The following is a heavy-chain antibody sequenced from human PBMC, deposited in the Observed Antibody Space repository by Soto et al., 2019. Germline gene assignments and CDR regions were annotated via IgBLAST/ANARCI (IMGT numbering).Heavy chain of an antibody. CDR2: SHHTGIT. D-gene: IGHD3-10*01. V-gene: IGHV4-39*01. CDR1: GDSITNNNYY. J-gene: IGHJ4*02. CDR3: ARLALRSWTVGSDYFDY. Sequence: SETLSLTCTVSGDSITNNNYYCGLIRQPPGKGLEYIGNSHHTGITSYSPSLKSRVTIYVDTSKNQFSLRLTSVTAADTAIYSCARLALRSWTVGSDYFDYSGQGTLVTVSS.